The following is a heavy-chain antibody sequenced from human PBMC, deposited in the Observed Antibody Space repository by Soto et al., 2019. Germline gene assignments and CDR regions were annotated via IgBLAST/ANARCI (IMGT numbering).Heavy chain of an antibody. CDR2: MNPNSGNT. CDR3: ARVPFARGSGYYYFDY. CDR1: GYTFTSYD. Sequence: GASVQVSCKASGYTFTSYDINWVRQATGQGLEWMGWMNPNSGNTGYAQKFQGRVTMTRDTSASTAYMELSSLRSEDTAVYYCARVPFARGSGYYYFDYWGQGALVTVSS. V-gene: IGHV1-8*01. J-gene: IGHJ4*02. D-gene: IGHD3-22*01.